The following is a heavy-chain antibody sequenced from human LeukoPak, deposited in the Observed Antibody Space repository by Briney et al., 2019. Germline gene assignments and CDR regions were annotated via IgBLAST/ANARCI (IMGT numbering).Heavy chain of an antibody. D-gene: IGHD3-3*01. CDR3: AKVGFLEWLLGAYDD. Sequence: GESLRLSCAPSGFTLSSYAMSWVRHAPGEGLEWVSAIRGSGGSTYYADSVKGRVTITRDNSKNTLYLQMNSLRAEDTAVYYCAKVGFLEWLLGAYDDWGQGTLVTVSS. J-gene: IGHJ4*02. CDR2: IRGSGGST. V-gene: IGHV3-23*01. CDR1: GFTLSSYA.